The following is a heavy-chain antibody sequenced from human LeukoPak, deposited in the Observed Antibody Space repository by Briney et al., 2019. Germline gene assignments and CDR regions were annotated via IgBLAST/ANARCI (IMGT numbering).Heavy chain of an antibody. D-gene: IGHD2-15*01. CDR2: IYSSGGT. CDR1: GGSISGYY. J-gene: IGHJ4*02. V-gene: IGHV4-59*01. Sequence: SETPSLTCSVSGGSISGYYWSWIRQPPGKGLEWIGYIYSSGGTNYNPSLKSRVTISLDTSKNQFSLRLSSVTAADTAVYYCARDFCSGGSCYSYLHYWGQGTLVTVSS. CDR3: ARDFCSGGSCYSYLHY.